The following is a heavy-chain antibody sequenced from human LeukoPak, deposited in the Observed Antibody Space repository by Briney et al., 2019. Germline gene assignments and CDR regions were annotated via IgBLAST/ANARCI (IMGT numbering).Heavy chain of an antibody. J-gene: IGHJ3*02. CDR1: GGSISSSSYY. D-gene: IGHD4-17*01. CDR2: IYYSGST. CDR3: ARDNDYEGVSAFDI. V-gene: IGHV4-39*07. Sequence: SETLSLTCTVSGGSISSSSYYWGWIRQPPGKGLEWIGSIYYSGSTYYNPSLKSRVTISVDTSKNQFSLKLSSVTAADTAVYYCARDNDYEGVSAFDIWGQGTMVTVSS.